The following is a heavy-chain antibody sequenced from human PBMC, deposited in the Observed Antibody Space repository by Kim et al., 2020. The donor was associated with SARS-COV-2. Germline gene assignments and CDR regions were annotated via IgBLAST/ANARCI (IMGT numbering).Heavy chain of an antibody. J-gene: IGHJ4*02. Sequence: YTPSLKSRVTISVDTSKNQFSLKLSSVTAADTAVYYCARLPMVRGVFFDYWGQGTLVTVSS. D-gene: IGHD3-10*01. CDR3: ARLPMVRGVFFDY. V-gene: IGHV4-61*07.